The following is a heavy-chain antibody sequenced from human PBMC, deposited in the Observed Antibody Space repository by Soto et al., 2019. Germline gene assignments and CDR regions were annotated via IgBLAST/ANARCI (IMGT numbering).Heavy chain of an antibody. D-gene: IGHD6-6*01. V-gene: IGHV1-69*06. CDR2: IIPIFGTA. CDR3: AKNIVEPTVAARPPRPPYSRFGMDV. J-gene: IGHJ6*02. CDR1: GGTFSSYA. Sequence: SVKFSCKASGGTFSSYAISWVRQAPGQGLEWMGGIIPIFGTANYAQKFQGRVTITADKSTSTAYMELSSLRSEDTAVYYCAKNIVEPTVAARPPRPPYSRFGMDVWGQGTTVTVSS.